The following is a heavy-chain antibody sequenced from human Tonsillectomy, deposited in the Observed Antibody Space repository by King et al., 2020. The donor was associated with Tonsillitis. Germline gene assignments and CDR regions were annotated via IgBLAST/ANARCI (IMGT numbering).Heavy chain of an antibody. Sequence: VQLVESGGGLVQPGGSLRLSCAASGFTFNSYSMNWVRQAPGKGLEWVSYISSTSTTIYYADSVKGRFTISRDNANNSLHLQMNSLRVEDTAVYYCARVGKYYDLWSGYPDYYYGMDVWGQGTTVTVSS. D-gene: IGHD3-3*01. CDR2: ISSTSTTI. CDR1: GFTFNSYS. V-gene: IGHV3-48*01. J-gene: IGHJ6*02. CDR3: ARVGKYYDLWSGYPDYYYGMDV.